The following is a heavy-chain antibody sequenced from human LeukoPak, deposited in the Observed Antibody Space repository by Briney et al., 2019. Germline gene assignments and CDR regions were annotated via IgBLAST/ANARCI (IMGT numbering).Heavy chain of an antibody. CDR1: GFTFSSYS. CDR2: VNRDGSET. V-gene: IGHV3-7*03. Sequence: GGSLRLSCAASGFTFSSYSMTWVRQVPGRGPEWVANVNRDGSETYYLDSVKGRFTISKDNAKNSLYLQMNSLRAEDTALYHCARNNGMDVWGQGTTVIVSS. J-gene: IGHJ6*02. CDR3: ARNNGMDV.